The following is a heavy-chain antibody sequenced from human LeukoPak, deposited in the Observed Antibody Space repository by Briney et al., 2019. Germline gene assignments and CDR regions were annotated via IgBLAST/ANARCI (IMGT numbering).Heavy chain of an antibody. J-gene: IGHJ4*02. Sequence: ASVKVSCKASGYTFTGNYMHWVRQAPGQGLEWMGWINPDSGGTNYQGRVTMTRDTSISTAYMELSRLRSGDTAVYYCAREEGYYESSGYYVWGQGTLVTVSS. CDR2: INPDSGGT. CDR1: GYTFTGNY. D-gene: IGHD3-22*01. V-gene: IGHV1-2*02. CDR3: AREEGYYESSGYYV.